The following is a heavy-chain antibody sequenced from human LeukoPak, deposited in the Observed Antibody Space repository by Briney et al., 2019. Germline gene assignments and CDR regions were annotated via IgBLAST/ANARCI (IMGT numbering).Heavy chain of an antibody. CDR1: GFTFSSYG. D-gene: IGHD5/OR15-5a*01. V-gene: IGHV3-30*18. J-gene: IGHJ4*02. Sequence: PGRSLRLSCAASGFTFSSYGMHWVRQAPGKGLEWVAVISYDGSNKYYADSVKGRFTISRDNSKNTLYLQMNSLRAEDTAVYYCAKGVSAIDYWGQGTLVTVSS. CDR3: AKGVSAIDY. CDR2: ISYDGSNK.